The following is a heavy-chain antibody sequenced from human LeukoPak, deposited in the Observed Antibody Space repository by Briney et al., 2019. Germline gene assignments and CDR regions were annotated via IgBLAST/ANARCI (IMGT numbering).Heavy chain of an antibody. CDR2: IIPIFGTA. CDR1: GGTFSIYA. D-gene: IGHD2-2*02. J-gene: IGHJ4*02. V-gene: IGHV1-69*13. Sequence: SVKVSCKASGGTFSIYAICWVRQAPGQGLEWMGGIIPIFGTANYAQKFQGRVTITADESTSTAYMELSSLRSEDTAVYYCAARPGCSSTSCYIVYWGQGTLVTVSS. CDR3: AARPGCSSTSCYIVY.